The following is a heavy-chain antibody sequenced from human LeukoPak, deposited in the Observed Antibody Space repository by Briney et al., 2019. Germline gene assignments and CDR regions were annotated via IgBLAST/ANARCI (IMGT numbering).Heavy chain of an antibody. CDR3: ARLTVPLRFDP. J-gene: IGHJ5*02. Sequence: SETLSLTCTVSGGSLSSYYWSWIRQPPGKGLEWIGYIYYSGSTNYNPPLKSRVTISVDTSKNQFSLKLSSVSAADTAVYYCARLTVPLRFDPWGQGTLVTVSS. D-gene: IGHD2-2*01. CDR1: GGSLSSYY. V-gene: IGHV4-59*01. CDR2: IYYSGST.